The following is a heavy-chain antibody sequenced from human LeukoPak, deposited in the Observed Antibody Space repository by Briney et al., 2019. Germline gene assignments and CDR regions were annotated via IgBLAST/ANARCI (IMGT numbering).Heavy chain of an antibody. CDR3: ARVLGVVVPAASGILDY. J-gene: IGHJ4*02. Sequence: GSLRLSCAASGFTFSSYSINWVRQPPGKGLEWNGSIYYSGSTYYNPSLKSRVTISVDTSKNQFSLKLSSVTAADTAVYYCARVLGVVVPAASGILDYWGQGTLVTVSS. CDR2: IYYSGST. D-gene: IGHD2-2*01. V-gene: IGHV4-39*07. CDR1: GFTFSSYS.